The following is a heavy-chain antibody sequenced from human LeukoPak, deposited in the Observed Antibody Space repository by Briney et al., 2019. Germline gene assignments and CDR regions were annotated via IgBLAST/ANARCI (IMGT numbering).Heavy chain of an antibody. CDR3: ARRYCDPSGYYSRPFAS. CDR2: IFPLFETT. Sequence: SVKVSCKASGGTFNNYAINWVRQAPGQGLEWMGGIFPLFETTNYAQGFQGRVTITADDSTSTAYMELNSLTTEDTAVYYCARRYCDPSGYYSRPFASWGQGTLVTVSS. J-gene: IGHJ4*02. D-gene: IGHD3-22*01. CDR1: GGTFNNYA. V-gene: IGHV1-69*13.